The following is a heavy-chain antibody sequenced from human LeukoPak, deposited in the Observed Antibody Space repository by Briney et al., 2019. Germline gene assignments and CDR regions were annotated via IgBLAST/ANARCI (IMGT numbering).Heavy chain of an antibody. CDR1: GFTFSSDA. D-gene: IGHD2-15*01. J-gene: IGHJ4*02. V-gene: IGHV3-23*01. CDR2: ISGSGGGT. CDR3: TKDRGRTWVQVAN. Sequence: GGSLRLSCIGTGFTFSSDAMGWVRQAPGQGLEWVSGISGSGGGTYYADSVKGRVTISRDNSKSTLYLQMNSLRVEDTTVYYCTKDRGRTWVQVANWGQGTLVTVSS.